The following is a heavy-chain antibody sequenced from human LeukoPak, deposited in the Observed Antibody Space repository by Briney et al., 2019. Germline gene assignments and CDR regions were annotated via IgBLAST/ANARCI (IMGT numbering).Heavy chain of an antibody. CDR3: AKGGVLLWFGELLSGFSYFDY. V-gene: IGHV1-46*01. CDR2: INPSAGST. D-gene: IGHD3-10*01. J-gene: IGHJ4*02. Sequence: ASVKVSCKTSGYTFTDYSMHWVRQAPGQGLEWMGIINPSAGSTSYAQKFQGRVSMTRDMSTSTFYMELISLRAEDTAVYYCAKGGVLLWFGELLSGFSYFDYWGQGTLVTVSS. CDR1: GYTFTDYS.